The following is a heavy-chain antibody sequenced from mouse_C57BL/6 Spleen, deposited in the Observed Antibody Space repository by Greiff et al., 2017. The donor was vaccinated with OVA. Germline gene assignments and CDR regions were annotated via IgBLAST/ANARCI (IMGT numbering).Heavy chain of an antibody. Sequence: VQLQQSGPELVKPGASVKISCKASGYSFTGYYMNWVKQSPEKSLEWIGEINPSTGGTTYNQKFKAKATLTVDKSSSTAYMQLKSLTSEDSAVYYCARSGYGNFFDYWGQGTTLTVSS. D-gene: IGHD2-1*01. V-gene: IGHV1-42*01. CDR3: ARSGYGNFFDY. CDR1: GYSFTGYY. CDR2: INPSTGGT. J-gene: IGHJ2*01.